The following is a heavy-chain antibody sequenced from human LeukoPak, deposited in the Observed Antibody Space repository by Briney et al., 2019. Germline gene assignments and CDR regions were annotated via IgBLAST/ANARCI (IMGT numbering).Heavy chain of an antibody. D-gene: IGHD5-12*01. V-gene: IGHV3-48*03. J-gene: IGHJ4*02. CDR1: GFTFSSYA. CDR2: ISTSGTTI. Sequence: GGSLRLSCAASGFTFSSYAMNWVRQAPGKGLEWVSYISTSGTTIYYADSVKGRFTISRDSAKNSLYLQMNSLRAEDTAVYFCAREMGGYPFDYWGQGTLVTVSS. CDR3: AREMGGYPFDY.